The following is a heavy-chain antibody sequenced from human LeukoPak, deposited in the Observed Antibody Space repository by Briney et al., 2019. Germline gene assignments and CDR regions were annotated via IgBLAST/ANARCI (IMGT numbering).Heavy chain of an antibody. Sequence: SETLSLTCTVSGGSISNYYWSWIRQPPGKGLEWIGYIYYSGSTSYNPSLKSRVTISVDTSKNQFSLKLSSVTAADTAVYYCVRDHYYNSSGYTFRHWGQGTLVTVSS. J-gene: IGHJ1*01. CDR2: IYYSGST. CDR3: VRDHYYNSSGYTFRH. D-gene: IGHD3-22*01. CDR1: GGSISNYY. V-gene: IGHV4-59*01.